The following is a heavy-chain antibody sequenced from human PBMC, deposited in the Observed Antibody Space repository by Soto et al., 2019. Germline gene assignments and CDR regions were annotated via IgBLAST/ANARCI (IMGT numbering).Heavy chain of an antibody. CDR2: IYYSGST. Sequence: SETLSLTCTVSGGSISSYYWSWIRQHPGKGLEWIGYIYYSGSTNYNPSLKSRVTISVDTSKNQFSLKLSSVTAADTAVYYCARVRDILTGPGPPHAFDIWGQGTMVTVSS. CDR3: ARVRDILTGPGPPHAFDI. CDR1: GGSISSYY. D-gene: IGHD3-9*01. V-gene: IGHV4-59*01. J-gene: IGHJ3*02.